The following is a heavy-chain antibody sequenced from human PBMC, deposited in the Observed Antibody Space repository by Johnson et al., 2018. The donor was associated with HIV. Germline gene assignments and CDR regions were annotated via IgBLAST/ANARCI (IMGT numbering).Heavy chain of an antibody. D-gene: IGHD6-13*01. J-gene: IGHJ3*02. CDR2: ISYDGSNK. CDR3: ARGRSSSTTGSFDI. CDR1: GFTFSSYG. Sequence: QVQLVESGGGVVQPGRSLRLSCAASGFTFSSYGMHWVRQAPGKGLEWVAVISYDGSNKYYADSVKGRFTISRDNSKNTLYLQMNSLRTEDTAVYYCARGRSSSTTGSFDIWGQGTMVTVYS. V-gene: IGHV3-30*19.